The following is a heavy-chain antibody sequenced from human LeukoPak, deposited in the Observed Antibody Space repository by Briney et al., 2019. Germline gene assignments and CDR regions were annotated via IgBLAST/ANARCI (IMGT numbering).Heavy chain of an antibody. Sequence: PGGSLRLSCAASGFTFSSYAMHWVRQAPGKGLEWVAVISYDGSNKYYADSVKGRFTISRDNAKNTLYLQMNSLRAEDTAVYYCARGQVHHVAYYYYYMDVWGKGTTVTISS. CDR2: ISYDGSNK. CDR1: GFTFSSYA. J-gene: IGHJ6*03. D-gene: IGHD1-1*01. CDR3: ARGQVHHVAYYYYYMDV. V-gene: IGHV3-30*04.